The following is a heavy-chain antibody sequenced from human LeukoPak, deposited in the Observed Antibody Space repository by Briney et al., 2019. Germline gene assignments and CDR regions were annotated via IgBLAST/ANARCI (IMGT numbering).Heavy chain of an antibody. CDR1: GGFFSVYY. D-gene: IGHD6-19*01. CDR2: INHSGST. J-gene: IGHJ6*02. CDR3: AMGYSSHFYGMDV. V-gene: IGHV4-34*01. Sequence: SETLSLTCAVYGGFFSVYYWSWIRQPPGKGLEWIGEINHSGSTNYNPSLKSRVTISVDTSKNQFSLKLSSVTAADTAVYYCAMGYSSHFYGMDVWGQGTTVTVSS.